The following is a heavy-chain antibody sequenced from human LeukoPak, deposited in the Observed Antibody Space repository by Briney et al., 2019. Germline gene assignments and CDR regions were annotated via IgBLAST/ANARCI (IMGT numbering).Heavy chain of an antibody. J-gene: IGHJ2*01. CDR1: GGSIFNYY. D-gene: IGHD3-22*01. CDR3: ARRVYYDTSGYHPTAGYFDL. Sequence: SETLSLTCTVSGGSIFNYYWHWIRQSPGKGLEWVCYVYANGITAYNPSLRSRGSMSIEPSRSQFSLRLTSVTAADTATYYCARRVYYDTSGYHPTAGYFDLWGRGTLVSVSS. V-gene: IGHV4-4*08. CDR2: VYANGIT.